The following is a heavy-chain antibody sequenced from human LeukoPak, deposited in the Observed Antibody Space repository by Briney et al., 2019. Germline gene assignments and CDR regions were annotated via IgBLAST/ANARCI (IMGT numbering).Heavy chain of an antibody. CDR3: ARDRRADYGDSLGAFDI. Sequence: ASVKVSCKASGFTFTTYTIHWVRQAPGQRLEWMGWINAGNGNTKYSQKFQGRVTMTRDTSTSTVYMELSSLRSEDTAVYYCARDRRADYGDSLGAFDIWGQGTMVTVSS. V-gene: IGHV1-3*01. CDR2: INAGNGNT. D-gene: IGHD4-17*01. CDR1: GFTFTTYT. J-gene: IGHJ3*02.